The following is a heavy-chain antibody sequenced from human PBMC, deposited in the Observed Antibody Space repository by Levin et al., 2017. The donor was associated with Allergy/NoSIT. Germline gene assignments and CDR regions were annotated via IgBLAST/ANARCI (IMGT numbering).Heavy chain of an antibody. Sequence: SETLSLTCSVSGDSVGGGSYYWSWIRQHPGKALEWIGYVHYSGTTYYNPSLRSRLTMSVDTSKNQFFLNLRSVTSADTAVYFCARTDYGDYWRNFDYWGQGALVTVSS. CDR1: GDSVGGGSYY. CDR3: ARTDYGDYWRNFDY. CDR2: VHYSGTT. J-gene: IGHJ4*02. D-gene: IGHD4-17*01. V-gene: IGHV4-31*03.